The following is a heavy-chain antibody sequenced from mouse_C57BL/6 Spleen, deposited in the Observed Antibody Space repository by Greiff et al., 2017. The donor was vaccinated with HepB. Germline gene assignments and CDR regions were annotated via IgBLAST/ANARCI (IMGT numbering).Heavy chain of an antibody. J-gene: IGHJ4*01. V-gene: IGHV10-1*01. CDR2: IRSKSNNYAT. CDR1: GFSFNTYA. D-gene: IGHD1-1*01. Sequence: EVKLVESGGGLVQPKGSLKLSCAASGFSFNTYAMNWVRQAPGKGLEWVARIRSKSNNYATYYADSVKDRFTISRDDSESMLYLQMNNLKTEDTAMYYCVRQSDYYGSSGDYYAMDYWGQGTSVTVSS. CDR3: VRQSDYYGSSGDYYAMDY.